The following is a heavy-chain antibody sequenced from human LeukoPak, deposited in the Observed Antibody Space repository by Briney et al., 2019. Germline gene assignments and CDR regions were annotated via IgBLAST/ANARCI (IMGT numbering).Heavy chain of an antibody. Sequence: PGGSLRLSCAASGFTFSSYEMNWVRQAPGKGLEWVSYISSSGSTIYYADSVKGRFTISRDNAKNSLYLQMSSLRAEDTAVYCCARGLVSYYYGSVDYWGQGTLVTVSS. CDR2: ISSSGSTI. CDR1: GFTFSSYE. CDR3: ARGLVSYYYGSVDY. J-gene: IGHJ4*02. D-gene: IGHD3-10*01. V-gene: IGHV3-48*03.